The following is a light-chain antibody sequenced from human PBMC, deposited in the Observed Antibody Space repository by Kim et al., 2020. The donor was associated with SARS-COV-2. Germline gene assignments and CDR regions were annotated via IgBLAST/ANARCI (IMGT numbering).Light chain of an antibody. Sequence: SPRERATLSCRASQSVTSNYLAGYQQRPGQPPRLLIYGASSRATDIPDKFSGSGSGTDFTLTISRLEPDDFAVYYCQQYGSAPSTFGQGTKVDIK. CDR3: QQYGSAPST. V-gene: IGKV3-20*01. CDR1: QSVTSNY. J-gene: IGKJ1*01. CDR2: GAS.